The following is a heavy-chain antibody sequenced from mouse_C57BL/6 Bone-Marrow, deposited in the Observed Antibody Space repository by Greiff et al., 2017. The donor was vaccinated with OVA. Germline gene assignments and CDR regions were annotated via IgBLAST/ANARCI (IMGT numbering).Heavy chain of an antibody. CDR1: GYTFTSYW. J-gene: IGHJ2*01. Sequence: QVQLQQPGAELVKPGASVKLSCKASGYTFTSYWMQWVKQRPGQGLEWIGEIDPSDSYTNYNQKFKGKATLTVDTSSSTAYMQRSSLTSEDSAVYYCAREGYDGYYSDYWGQGTTLTVSS. V-gene: IGHV1-50*01. CDR2: IDPSDSYT. D-gene: IGHD2-3*01. CDR3: AREGYDGYYSDY.